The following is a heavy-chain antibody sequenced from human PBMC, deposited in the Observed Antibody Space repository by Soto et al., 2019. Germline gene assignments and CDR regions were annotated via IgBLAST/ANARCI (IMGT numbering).Heavy chain of an antibody. CDR1: GDSVSSNSAA. D-gene: IGHD6-6*01. Sequence: SPTLSLPCAISGDSVSSNSAAWNWIRQSPSRGLEWLGRTYYRSKWYNDYAVSVKSRITINPDTSKNQFSLQLNSVTPEDTAVYYCSRDMRAARAYGMDVWGQGTTVTVSS. CDR2: TYYRSKWYN. V-gene: IGHV6-1*01. CDR3: SRDMRAARAYGMDV. J-gene: IGHJ6*02.